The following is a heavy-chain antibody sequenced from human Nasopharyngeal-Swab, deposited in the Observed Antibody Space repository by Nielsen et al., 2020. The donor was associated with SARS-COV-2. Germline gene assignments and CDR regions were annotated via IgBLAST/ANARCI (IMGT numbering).Heavy chain of an antibody. CDR3: ARTFVNIILTGYRNWFDP. Sequence: ASVKVSCKVSGYTLTELSMHWVRQAPGKGLEWMGGFDPEDGETIYAQKFQGRVTMTTDTSTSTAYMELRSLRSDDTAVYYCARTFVNIILTGYRNWFDPWGQGTLVTVSS. D-gene: IGHD3-9*01. CDR2: FDPEDGET. CDR1: GYTLTELS. V-gene: IGHV1-24*01. J-gene: IGHJ5*02.